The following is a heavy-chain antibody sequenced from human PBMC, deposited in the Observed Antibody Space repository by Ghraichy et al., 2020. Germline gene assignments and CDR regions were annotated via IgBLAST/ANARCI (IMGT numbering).Heavy chain of an antibody. V-gene: IGHV3-7*04. D-gene: IGHD1-1*01. J-gene: IGHJ4*02. CDR2: IKQDGSEK. CDR3: ARDNWARFDY. CDR1: GFTFSSYY. Sequence: GGSLRLSCAASGFTFSSYYLSWVRQAPGKGLEWVGNIKQDGSEKSYVDSVKGRFTISRDNAKNSLYLQMNGLRVEDTAVYYCARDNWARFDYWGQGTLVTVAS.